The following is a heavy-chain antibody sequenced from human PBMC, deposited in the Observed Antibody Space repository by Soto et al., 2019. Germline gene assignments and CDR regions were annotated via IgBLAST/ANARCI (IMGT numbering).Heavy chain of an antibody. CDR1: GFTFSDYY. D-gene: IGHD6-19*01. J-gene: IGHJ6*02. V-gene: IGHV3-11*04. Sequence: PGGSLRLSCAAAGFTFSDYYMSWIRQAPGKGLEWVSYISSSGSTIYYADSVKGRFTISRDNAKNSLYLQMNSLRAEDTAVYYCARQQWLSPSGMDVWGQGTTVTVSS. CDR3: ARQQWLSPSGMDV. CDR2: ISSSGSTI.